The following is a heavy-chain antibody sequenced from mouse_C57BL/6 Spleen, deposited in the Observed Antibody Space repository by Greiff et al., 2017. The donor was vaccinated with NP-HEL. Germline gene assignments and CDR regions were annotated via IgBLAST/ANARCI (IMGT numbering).Heavy chain of an antibody. CDR1: GFTFSDAW. V-gene: IGHV6-6*01. Sequence: EVKLEESGGGLVQPGGSMKLSCAASGFTFSDAWMDWVRQSPEKGLEWVAEIRNKANNHATYYAESVKGRFTISRDDSKSSVYLQMTSLRAEDTGIYCCTGRELPYWYFDVWGTGTTVTVSS. J-gene: IGHJ1*03. CDR3: TGRELPYWYFDV. CDR2: IRNKANNHAT.